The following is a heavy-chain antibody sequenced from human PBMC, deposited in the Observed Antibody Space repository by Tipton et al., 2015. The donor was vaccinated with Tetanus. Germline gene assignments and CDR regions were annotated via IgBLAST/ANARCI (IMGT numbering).Heavy chain of an antibody. CDR2: INPNSGGT. CDR3: AGAMDYDSGVLDDF. D-gene: IGHD3-22*01. Sequence: QSGAEVKKPGASVKVSCKASGYTFTGYYMHWVRQAPGQGLEWMGWINPNSGGTNYAQKFQGRVTMTRDTSISTAYMEVSRLRSEDTAFYCCAGAMDYDSGVLDDFWGQEPLVTVS. V-gene: IGHV1-2*02. CDR1: GYTFTGYY. J-gene: IGHJ4*02.